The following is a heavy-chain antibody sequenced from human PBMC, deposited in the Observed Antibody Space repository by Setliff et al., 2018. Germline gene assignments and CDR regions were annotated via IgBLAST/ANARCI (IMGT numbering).Heavy chain of an antibody. J-gene: IGHJ1*01. CDR1: GFSFSSYA. Sequence: GGSLRLSCAASGFSFSSYAMTWVRQAPGKGLEWVSAISGSGGSTYDADSVKGRFTISRDNSKNTLYLQMNSLSAEDTAVYYCAERVDGSGSHFSSLHHWGQGTLVTVSS. CDR3: AERVDGSGSHFSSLHH. CDR2: ISGSGGST. V-gene: IGHV3-23*01. D-gene: IGHD3-10*01.